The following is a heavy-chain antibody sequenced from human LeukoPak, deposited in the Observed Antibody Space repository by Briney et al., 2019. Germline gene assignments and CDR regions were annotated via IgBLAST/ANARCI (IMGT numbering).Heavy chain of an antibody. CDR3: ARSRVATAFDY. D-gene: IGHD5-18*01. CDR2: IYTSGST. V-gene: IGHV4-4*09. CDR1: GGSISSYY. J-gene: IGHJ4*02. Sequence: SETLSLTCTVSGGSISSYYWSWIRQPPGKGLEWIGYIYTSGSTNYNPSLKSRVTISVDMSKNQFSLKLSSVTAADTAVYYCARSRVATAFDYWGQGTLVTVSS.